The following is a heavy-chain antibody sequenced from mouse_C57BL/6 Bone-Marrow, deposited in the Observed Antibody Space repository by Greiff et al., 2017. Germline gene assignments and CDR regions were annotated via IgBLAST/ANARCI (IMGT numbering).Heavy chain of an antibody. D-gene: IGHD2-2*01. V-gene: IGHV1-64*01. J-gene: IGHJ1*03. Sequence: VQLQQPGAELVKPGASVKLSCKASGYTFTSYWMHWVKQRPGQGLEWIGMIHPNSGSTNYNEKFKSKATLTVDKSSSTAYMQLSSLTSEDSAVYYCAISEEGLYGYDGGYWYFDDWGTGTTVTVSA. CDR3: AISEEGLYGYDGGYWYFDD. CDR1: GYTFTSYW. CDR2: IHPNSGST.